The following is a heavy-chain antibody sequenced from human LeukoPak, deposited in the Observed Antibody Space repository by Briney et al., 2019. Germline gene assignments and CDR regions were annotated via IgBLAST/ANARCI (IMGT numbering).Heavy chain of an antibody. D-gene: IGHD3-9*01. CDR2: IYGSGST. J-gene: IGHJ6*02. Sequence: SETLSLTCTVSGDSLSSHYWSWIRQPPGKGLEWIGYIYGSGSTNYNPSLKSRVTISVDTSKNQFSLKLSSVTAADTAVYYCARHRYDSLTGYYYYYGMDVWGQGTTVTVSS. CDR3: ARHRYDSLTGYYYYYGMDV. CDR1: GDSLSSHY. V-gene: IGHV4-59*08.